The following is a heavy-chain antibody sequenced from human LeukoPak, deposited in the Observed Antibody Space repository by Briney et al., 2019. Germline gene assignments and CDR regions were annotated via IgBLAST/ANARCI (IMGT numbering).Heavy chain of an antibody. J-gene: IGHJ5*02. CDR2: IKQDGSEK. CDR1: GFTFSNYW. V-gene: IGHV3-7*05. CDR3: ARASDPWLQLT. Sequence: GGSLRLSCAASGFTFSNYWMIWVRQAPGKGLEWVGNIKQDGSEKRYADFVRGRFTISRDNAQTSLYLQMNSLRAEDTAVYYCARASDPWLQLTWGQGTLVTVSS. D-gene: IGHD5-24*01.